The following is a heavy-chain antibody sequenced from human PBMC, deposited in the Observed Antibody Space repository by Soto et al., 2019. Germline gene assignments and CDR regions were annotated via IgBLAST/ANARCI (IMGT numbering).Heavy chain of an antibody. CDR1: GFILSSFA. J-gene: IGHJ4*02. CDR2: ISSDGSKK. D-gene: IGHD4-17*01. CDR3: TRDMDYGDRAFGDY. V-gene: IGHV3-30-3*01. Sequence: GGSLRLSCAASGFILSSFAVYWVRQAPGKGLEWVAVISSDGSKKYYADSVKGRFTISRDNSKNTLFLQMNSLRAEDTAVYYCTRDMDYGDRAFGDYWGQGTLVTVSS.